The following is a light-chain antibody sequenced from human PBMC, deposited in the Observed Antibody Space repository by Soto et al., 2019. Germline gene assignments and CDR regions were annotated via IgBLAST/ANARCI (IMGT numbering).Light chain of an antibody. J-gene: IGKJ4*01. Sequence: DIQMTQSPSSLSASVGDRVTITCRTSQTINNYLNWYQHIPGKAPKLLIYGASSLQGGVPSRISGSASGTEFTLTISSLQPEDFATYYCQQTHITPLTFGGGTKVDIK. CDR3: QQTHITPLT. CDR2: GAS. V-gene: IGKV1-39*01. CDR1: QTINNY.